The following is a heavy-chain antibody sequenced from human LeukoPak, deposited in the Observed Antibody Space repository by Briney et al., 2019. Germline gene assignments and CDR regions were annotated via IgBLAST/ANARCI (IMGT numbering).Heavy chain of an antibody. CDR3: ARDCSSTSFDY. Sequence: SETLSLTCADYGGSFSGYYWSWIRQPPGKGLEWIGEINHSGSTNYNPSLKSRVTISVDTSKNQFSLKLSSVTAADTAVYYCARDCSSTSFDYWGQGTLVTVSS. CDR2: INHSGST. V-gene: IGHV4-34*01. CDR1: GGSFSGYY. J-gene: IGHJ4*02. D-gene: IGHD2-2*01.